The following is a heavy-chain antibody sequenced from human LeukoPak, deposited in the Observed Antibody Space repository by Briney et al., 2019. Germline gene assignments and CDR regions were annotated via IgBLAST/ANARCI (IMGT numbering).Heavy chain of an antibody. CDR1: GDSICGYY. Sequence: SETLSLTCTVSGDSICGYYWTWIRQPPGKGLEWIGYIYYSGSINYNPSLKSRLTISVDTSKNQFSLKLSSVTAADTAVYYCARLRGNYFPDYWGQGTLVTVSS. J-gene: IGHJ4*02. D-gene: IGHD4-11*01. CDR2: IYYSGSI. V-gene: IGHV4-59*01. CDR3: ARLRGNYFPDY.